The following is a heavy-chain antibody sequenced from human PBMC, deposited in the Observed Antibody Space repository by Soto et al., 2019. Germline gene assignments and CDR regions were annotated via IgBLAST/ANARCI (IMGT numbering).Heavy chain of an antibody. J-gene: IGHJ6*02. Sequence: VQLVQSETEVKKPGASVKVSCKASGYIFTNYDITWVRQAPGQGLEWMGGVSGYTGNTKYEQKFQDRVTMTTDTSTRTVYMELRSLRSDDTAVYYCARFGSAPYYYYGVDVWGQGTTVFVSS. CDR3: ARFGSAPYYYYGVDV. CDR1: GYIFTNYD. V-gene: IGHV1-18*01. CDR2: VSGYTGNT. D-gene: IGHD3-10*01.